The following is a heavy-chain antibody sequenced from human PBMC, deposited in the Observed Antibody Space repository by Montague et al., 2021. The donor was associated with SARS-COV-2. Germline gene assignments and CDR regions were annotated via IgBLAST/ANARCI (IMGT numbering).Heavy chain of an antibody. CDR1: GFTVSSNY. CDR3: ARGGGYGDFDY. CDR2: IYSGGST. Sequence: SLRLSCAASGFTVSSNYMSWVRQAPGKGLQWVSVIYSGGSTYSADSVKGRFTVSRDNSKNTLILQMNSLRAEDTAVYYCARGGGYGDFDYWGQGTLVTVSS. V-gene: IGHV3-53*01. J-gene: IGHJ4*02. D-gene: IGHD5-12*01.